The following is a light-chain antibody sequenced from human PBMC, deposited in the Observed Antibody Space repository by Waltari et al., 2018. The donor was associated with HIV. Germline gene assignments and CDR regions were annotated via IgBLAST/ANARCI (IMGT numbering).Light chain of an antibody. CDR2: GVN. CDR3: TSYTSSDTWV. CDR1: SSDVGNYNY. J-gene: IGLJ3*02. Sequence: QSALTQPASVSGSPGQSITISCTATSSDVGNYNYVPWSAQPPTKAPTLILFGVNKRPSGVSSRFPGSKAAKTASLTISGLQPEDEGDYFCTSYTSSDTWVFGGGTKVTVL. V-gene: IGLV2-14*03.